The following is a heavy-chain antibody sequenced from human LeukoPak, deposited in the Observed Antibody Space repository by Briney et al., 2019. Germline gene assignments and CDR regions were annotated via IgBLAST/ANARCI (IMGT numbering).Heavy chain of an antibody. CDR3: AKSSKYGDNPYYFDY. CDR2: IGGSGAVT. D-gene: IGHD4-17*01. J-gene: IGHJ4*02. V-gene: IGHV3-23*01. CDR1: GLTFSSYA. Sequence: GGSLRLSCAASGLTFSSYAMYWVRQAPGKGLEWVSAIGGSGAVTYYADSVQGRFTISRDNSKNTLYLQMNSLRAEDTAVYYCAKSSKYGDNPYYFDYWGQGTLVTVSS.